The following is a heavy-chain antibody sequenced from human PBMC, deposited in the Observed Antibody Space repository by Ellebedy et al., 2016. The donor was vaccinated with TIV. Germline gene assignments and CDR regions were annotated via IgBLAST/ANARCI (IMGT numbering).Heavy chain of an antibody. CDR1: GFIFSNYV. D-gene: IGHD3-10*01. CDR2: MAEYDGRT. V-gene: IGHV3-23*01. Sequence: GESLKISCAASGFIFSNYVMDWVRQFPGKGLEWVSAMAEYDGRTFYADSVKGRFTISRDNAKSSLYLQMNSLRDEDTAVDDCARCTLSWRGDDDNPHAGDIWGQGTMVTVSS. J-gene: IGHJ3*02. CDR3: ARCTLSWRGDDDNPHAGDI.